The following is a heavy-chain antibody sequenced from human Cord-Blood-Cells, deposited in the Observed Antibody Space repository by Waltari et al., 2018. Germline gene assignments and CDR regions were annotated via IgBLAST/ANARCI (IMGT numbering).Heavy chain of an antibody. D-gene: IGHD2-2*01. CDR3: ARDSTSGGDY. CDR1: GFTFSSYA. V-gene: IGHV3-30-3*01. Sequence: QVQLVESGGGVVQPGRSLRLSCAASGFTFSSYAMHWFRQAPGKGLDWVAVISYDGSNKYYADSGKGRFTISRDNSKNTLYLQMNSLRAEDTAVYYCARDSTSGGDYWGQGTLVTVSS. CDR2: ISYDGSNK. J-gene: IGHJ4*02.